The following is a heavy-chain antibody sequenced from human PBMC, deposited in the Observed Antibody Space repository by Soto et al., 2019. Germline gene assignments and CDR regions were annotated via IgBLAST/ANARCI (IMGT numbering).Heavy chain of an antibody. D-gene: IGHD3-22*01. CDR1: GASVSTGY. Sequence: QMQLQESGPGLVKPSETLSLTCTVSGASVSTGYWCWIRQPPGKGLEWIGFMYFGGSFNYNPSLTSRVAISVETSNNQFSMKVTSVTAADTAVYYCARSYYDTTGFAVDPWGQGTLVTVSS. CDR2: MYFGGSF. CDR3: ARSYYDTTGFAVDP. V-gene: IGHV4-59*02. J-gene: IGHJ5*02.